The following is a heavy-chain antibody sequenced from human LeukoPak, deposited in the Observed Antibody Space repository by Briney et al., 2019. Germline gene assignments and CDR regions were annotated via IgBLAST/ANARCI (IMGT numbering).Heavy chain of an antibody. CDR1: GYTFTGYY. Sequence: ASVKVSCKASGYTFTGYYMHWVRQAPGQGLEWMGWINPISGGTNYAQKFQGSVTMTRDTSISTAYMELSRLRSDDTAVYYCAREYCSSTSCSIFDPGGQGTLVTVSS. CDR2: INPISGGT. V-gene: IGHV1-2*02. D-gene: IGHD2-2*01. CDR3: AREYCSSTSCSIFDP. J-gene: IGHJ5*02.